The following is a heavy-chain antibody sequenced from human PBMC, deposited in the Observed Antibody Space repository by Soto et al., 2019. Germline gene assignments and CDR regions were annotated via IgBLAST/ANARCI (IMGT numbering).Heavy chain of an antibody. CDR2: INHSGST. V-gene: IGHV4-34*01. Sequence: PSETLSLTCAVYGGSFSGYYWSWIRQPPGKGLEWIGEINHSGSTNYNPSLKSRVTISVDTSKNQFSLKLSSVTAADTAVYYCARGSMVRGVIIGRYYGMDVWGQGTTVTVSS. CDR3: ARGSMVRGVIIGRYYGMDV. J-gene: IGHJ6*02. CDR1: GGSFSGYY. D-gene: IGHD3-10*01.